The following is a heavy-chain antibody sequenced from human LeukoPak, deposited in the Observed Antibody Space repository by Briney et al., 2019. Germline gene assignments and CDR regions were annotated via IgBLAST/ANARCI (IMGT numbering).Heavy chain of an antibody. CDR1: GLTFSSYW. Sequence: GGSLRLSCAASGLTFSSYWMSWVRQAPGKGLEWVANIKQDGSEKYYVDSVKGRFTISRDNAKNSLYLQMNSLRAEDTAVYYCARDFVLRYFGWLYPWGQGTLVTVSS. J-gene: IGHJ5*02. CDR2: IKQDGSEK. V-gene: IGHV3-7*01. CDR3: ARDFVLRYFGWLYP. D-gene: IGHD3-9*01.